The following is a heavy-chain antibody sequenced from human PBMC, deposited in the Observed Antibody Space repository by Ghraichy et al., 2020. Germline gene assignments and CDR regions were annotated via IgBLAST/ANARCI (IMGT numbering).Heavy chain of an antibody. CDR1: GAPISSGGNY. J-gene: IGHJ4*02. V-gene: IGHV4-31*03. CDR3: ARDTSGYGDY. CDR2: IHDSRST. D-gene: IGHD3-22*01. Sequence: SETLSLTCTVSGAPISSGGNYWTWIRQHPGRGREWIGYIHDSRSTHYNPSFKSRATFSLDTSKNQFSVKLSSVTAADTAVDFCARDTSGYGDYWVRGTLGTGSA.